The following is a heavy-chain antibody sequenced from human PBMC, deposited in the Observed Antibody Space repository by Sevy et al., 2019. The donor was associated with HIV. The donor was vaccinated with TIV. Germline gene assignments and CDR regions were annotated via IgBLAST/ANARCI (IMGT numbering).Heavy chain of an antibody. Sequence: ASVKVSCKASGYTFTNYAISWVRQAPGQGLEWMGWISGFNGGTKNAERFQGRFTMTTDTSTKTAYMDLRSLRSDDTAVYYCVRGTTFYDFWTGGDYWGQGTLVTVSS. D-gene: IGHD3-3*01. J-gene: IGHJ4*02. V-gene: IGHV1-18*01. CDR3: VRGTTFYDFWTGGDY. CDR1: GYTFTNYA. CDR2: ISGFNGGT.